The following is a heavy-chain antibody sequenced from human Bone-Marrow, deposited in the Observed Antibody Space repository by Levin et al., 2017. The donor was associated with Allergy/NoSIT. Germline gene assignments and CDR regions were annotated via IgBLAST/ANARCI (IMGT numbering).Heavy chain of an antibody. CDR2: ISHTGST. Sequence: PSQTLSLTCTVSGGSIRSGGFHWTWIRQHPGRGLEWLGYISHTGSTYHNSSLKSRLSMSLDRSKNQFSLKLNSVVAADTAVYYCAREDGYVFDCWGQGTLVTVSS. CDR1: GGSIRSGGFH. CDR3: AREDGYVFDC. D-gene: IGHD5-24*01. V-gene: IGHV4-31*03. J-gene: IGHJ4*02.